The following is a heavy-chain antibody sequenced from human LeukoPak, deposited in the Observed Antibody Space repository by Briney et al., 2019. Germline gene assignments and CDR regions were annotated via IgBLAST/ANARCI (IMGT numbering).Heavy chain of an antibody. CDR1: GYTFTGYY. CDR2: IIPIFGTA. V-gene: IGHV1-69*13. J-gene: IGHJ4*02. D-gene: IGHD3-10*01. Sequence: ASVKVSCKASGYTFTGYYMHWVRQAPGQGLEWMGGIIPIFGTANYAQKFQGRVTITADESTSTAYMELSSLRSEDTAVYYCARGPMVRGVEIDYWGQGTLVTVSS. CDR3: ARGPMVRGVEIDY.